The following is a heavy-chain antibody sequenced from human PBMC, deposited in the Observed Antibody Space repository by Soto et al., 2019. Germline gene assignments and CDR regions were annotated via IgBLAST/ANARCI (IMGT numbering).Heavy chain of an antibody. J-gene: IGHJ6*02. V-gene: IGHV3-49*03. D-gene: IGHD6-19*01. Sequence: LRLSCTASGFTFGDYAMSWFRQAPGKGLEWVGFIRSKAYGGTTEYAASVKGRFTISRDDSKSIAYLQMNSLKTEDTAVYYCTRGGSGWRWDYYYGMDVWGQGTTVTVSS. CDR3: TRGGSGWRWDYYYGMDV. CDR1: GFTFGDYA. CDR2: IRSKAYGGTT.